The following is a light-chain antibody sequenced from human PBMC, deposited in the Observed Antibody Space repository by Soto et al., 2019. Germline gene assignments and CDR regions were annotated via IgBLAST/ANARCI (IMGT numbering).Light chain of an antibody. CDR2: GAS. CDR1: QSVSSN. V-gene: IGKV3-15*01. Sequence: EIVMTQSPATLSVSPGDRATLSCRASQSVSSNLAWYQQKPGQAPRLLIYGASTRATGIPARFSGSGSGTEFTLTISSLQSEDSAAYYCQQYNNWPWTFGQGTKVEIK. CDR3: QQYNNWPWT. J-gene: IGKJ1*01.